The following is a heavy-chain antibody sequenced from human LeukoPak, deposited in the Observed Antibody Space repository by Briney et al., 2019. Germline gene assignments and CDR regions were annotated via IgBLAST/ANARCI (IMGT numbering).Heavy chain of an antibody. V-gene: IGHV1-2*02. J-gene: IGHJ3*02. CDR2: INPNSGGT. D-gene: IGHD3-3*01. CDR1: GYTFTGYY. Sequence: ASVKVSCKASGYTFTGYYMHWVRQAPGQGLEWMGWINPNSGGTNYAQKFQGRVTMTRDTSISTAYMELSRLRSDDTAVYYCARDFGIQPGAFDIWGQGTMVTVSS. CDR3: ARDFGIQPGAFDI.